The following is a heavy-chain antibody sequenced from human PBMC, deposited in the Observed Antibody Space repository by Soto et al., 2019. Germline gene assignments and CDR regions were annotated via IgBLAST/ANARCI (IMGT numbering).Heavy chain of an antibody. J-gene: IGHJ4*02. CDR3: ARERLMVRGVIEGYYFDY. CDR1: GFTFSSYG. V-gene: IGHV3-33*01. D-gene: IGHD3-10*01. Sequence: GGSLRLSCAASGFTFSSYGMHWVRQAPGKGLEWVAVIWYDGSNKYYADSVKGRFTISRDNSKNTLYLQMNSLRAEDTAVYYCARERLMVRGVIEGYYFDYWGQGTLVTVSS. CDR2: IWYDGSNK.